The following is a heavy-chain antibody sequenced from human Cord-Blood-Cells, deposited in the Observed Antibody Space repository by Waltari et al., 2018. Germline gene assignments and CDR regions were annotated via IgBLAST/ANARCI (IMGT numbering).Heavy chain of an antibody. Sequence: QVQLVQSGAEVKKPGSSVKVSCKASGGTFSSYAISWVRQAPGQGLEWMGGIIPIFGTANYAQKFHGRVTITADESTSTAYMGLSSLRSEDTAVYYCARSWNDNWFDPWGQGTLVTVSS. D-gene: IGHD1-1*01. CDR3: ARSWNDNWFDP. CDR2: IIPIFGTA. J-gene: IGHJ5*02. V-gene: IGHV1-69*01. CDR1: GGTFSSYA.